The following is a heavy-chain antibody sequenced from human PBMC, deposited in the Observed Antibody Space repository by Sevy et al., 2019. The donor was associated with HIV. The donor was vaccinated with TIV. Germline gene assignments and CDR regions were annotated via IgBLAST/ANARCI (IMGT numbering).Heavy chain of an antibody. Sequence: GGSLRLSCAASGFTVSSNYMTWVRQAPGKGLEWVSVIYTGGSTYYAESVKGRFTISRDNSKNTVYLRMNSLRAGDTAVYYCARGSMYYYDDSGYSTRGDALDIWGQGTMVTVSS. CDR3: ARGSMYYYDDSGYSTRGDALDI. V-gene: IGHV3-53*01. J-gene: IGHJ3*02. CDR2: IYTGGST. CDR1: GFTVSSNY. D-gene: IGHD3-22*01.